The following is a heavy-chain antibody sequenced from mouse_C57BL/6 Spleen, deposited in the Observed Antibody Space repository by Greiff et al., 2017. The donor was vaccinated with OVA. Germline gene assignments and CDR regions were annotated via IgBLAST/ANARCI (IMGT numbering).Heavy chain of an antibody. V-gene: IGHV5-4*01. D-gene: IGHD1-1*01. J-gene: IGHJ4*01. CDR3: AREDYGSVYAMDY. CDR2: ISDVVSYP. Sequence: EVKLVESGGGLVKPGGSLKLSCAASGFTFSSYAMSWVRQTPEKRLEWVATISDVVSYPYYPDNVKGRFTISRDNAKNNLYLQMSHLKSEDTAMYYCAREDYGSVYAMDYWGQGTSVTVSS. CDR1: GFTFSSYA.